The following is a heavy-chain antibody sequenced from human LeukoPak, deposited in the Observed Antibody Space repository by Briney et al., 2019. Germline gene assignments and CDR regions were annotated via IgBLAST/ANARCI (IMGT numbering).Heavy chain of an antibody. Sequence: GASVKVSCKASGYTFTSYAMHWVRQAPGQRLEWMGWINAGNGNTKYSQKFQGRVTITRDTSASTAYMELSSLGSEDTAVYYCARETSQSSWYPFDYWGQGTLVTVSS. CDR3: ARETSQSSWYPFDY. CDR2: INAGNGNT. D-gene: IGHD6-13*01. CDR1: GYTFTSYA. V-gene: IGHV1-3*01. J-gene: IGHJ4*02.